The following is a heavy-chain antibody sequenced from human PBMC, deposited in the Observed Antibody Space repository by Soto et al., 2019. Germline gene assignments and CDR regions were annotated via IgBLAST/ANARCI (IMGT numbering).Heavy chain of an antibody. CDR2: IKSRADGGTT. J-gene: IGHJ4*02. CDR3: TAHLGEFFPLDY. V-gene: IGHV3-15*01. Sequence: EVQLVESGGDFVKPGGSLRVSCAVSGFSFSNAWMSWVRQAPGKGLEWVGRIKSRADGGTTDYTAPVKGRFTISRDDSKNTVLRPMNSLKTEDTAVYYWTAHLGEFFPLDYWGQGTLVTVSS. CDR1: GFSFSNAW. D-gene: IGHD3-16*01.